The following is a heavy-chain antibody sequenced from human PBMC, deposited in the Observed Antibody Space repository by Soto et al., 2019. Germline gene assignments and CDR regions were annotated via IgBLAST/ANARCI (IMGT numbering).Heavy chain of an antibody. V-gene: IGHV3-23*01. Sequence: GGSLRLSCAASGFTFSSYAMSWVRQAPGKGLEWVSAISGSGGSTYYADSVKGRFTISRDNSKNTLYLQMNSLRAEDTAVYYCAKDPLPGKAARPYYWGQGTLVTVSS. CDR3: AKDPLPGKAARPYY. CDR2: ISGSGGST. J-gene: IGHJ4*02. D-gene: IGHD6-6*01. CDR1: GFTFSSYA.